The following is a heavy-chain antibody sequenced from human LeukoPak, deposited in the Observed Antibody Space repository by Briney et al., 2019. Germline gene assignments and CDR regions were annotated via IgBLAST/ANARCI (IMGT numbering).Heavy chain of an antibody. CDR1: GITLSNYG. J-gene: IGHJ4*02. V-gene: IGHV3-23*01. D-gene: IGHD3-22*01. Sequence: GGSLRLSCAVSGITLSNYGMSWVRQAPGKGLEWVAGISGSGGRTSYADSVKGRFTISRDNPKNTLYLQMNSLRAEVTAVCFCARRGVVIRVILVGFHKEAYYFDSWGQGALVTVSS. CDR2: ISGSGGRT. CDR3: ARRGVVIRVILVGFHKEAYYFDS.